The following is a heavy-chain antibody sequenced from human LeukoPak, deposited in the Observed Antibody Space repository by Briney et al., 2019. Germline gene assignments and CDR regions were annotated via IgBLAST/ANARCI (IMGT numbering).Heavy chain of an antibody. D-gene: IGHD2-15*01. CDR3: ARDLLPLRTRPGDY. CDR1: GYTFTGYY. J-gene: IGHJ4*02. V-gene: IGHV1-2*02. CDR2: INPNSGGT. Sequence: ASVKVSCKASGYTFTGYYMHWVRQAPGQGLEWMGWINPNSGGTNYAQKFQGRVTMTRDMSISTAYMELSRLRSDDTAVYYCARDLLPLRTRPGDYWGQGTLVTVSS.